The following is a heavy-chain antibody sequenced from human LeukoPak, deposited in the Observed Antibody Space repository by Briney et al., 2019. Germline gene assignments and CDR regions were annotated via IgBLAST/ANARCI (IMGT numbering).Heavy chain of an antibody. CDR2: FDPEDGET. J-gene: IGHJ4*02. V-gene: IGHV1-24*01. CDR3: ATDPYQTNLPPYYYDLLA. D-gene: IGHD3-22*01. CDR1: GYTLTELS. Sequence: ASVKVSCKVSGYTLTELSMHWVRQAPGKGLEWMGGFDPEDGETIYAQKFQGRVTMTEDTSTDTAYMELSSLRSEDTAVYYSATDPYQTNLPPYYYDLLAWGQGTLVTVSS.